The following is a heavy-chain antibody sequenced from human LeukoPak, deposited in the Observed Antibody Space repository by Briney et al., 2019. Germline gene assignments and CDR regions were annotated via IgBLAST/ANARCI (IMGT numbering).Heavy chain of an antibody. Sequence: GGSLRLSCAASGFTFSNYAMSWVRQAPGKGLEWVSAISGSAVTTYYGDSVKGRFTISRDNSKNTLYLQMNSLRAEDTAVYYCAKAFRALREYYYYMDVWGKGTTVTVSS. V-gene: IGHV3-23*01. CDR3: AKAFRALREYYYYMDV. D-gene: IGHD3-16*01. CDR2: ISGSAVTT. CDR1: GFTFSNYA. J-gene: IGHJ6*03.